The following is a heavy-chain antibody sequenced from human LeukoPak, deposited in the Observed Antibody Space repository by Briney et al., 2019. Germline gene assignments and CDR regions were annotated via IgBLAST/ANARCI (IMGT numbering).Heavy chain of an antibody. CDR3: ARVGAVAGHRWSDEY. J-gene: IGHJ4*02. V-gene: IGHV1-18*01. CDR2: VSPYNGNT. D-gene: IGHD6-19*01. CDR1: GYTFTSYG. Sequence: GASVKVSCKASGYTFTSYGISWVRQVPGQGLEWMGWVSPYNGNTNYAQKLQGRVTMTTDTSTSTAYMELRSLRSDDTAVYYCARVGAVAGHRWSDEYWGQGTLVTVSS.